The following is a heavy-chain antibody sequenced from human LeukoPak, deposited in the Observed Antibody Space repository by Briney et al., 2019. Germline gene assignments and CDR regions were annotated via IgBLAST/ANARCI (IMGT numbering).Heavy chain of an antibody. D-gene: IGHD6-13*01. V-gene: IGHV1-18*01. CDR1: GYTFTSYG. J-gene: IGHJ6*02. CDR3: ARDREQLVSSLPGDYYYYGMDV. Sequence: ASVKVSFKASGYTFTSYGISWVRQAPGQGLEWMGWISAYNGNTNYAQKLQGRVTMTTDTSTSTAYMELRSLRSDDTAVYYCARDREQLVSSLPGDYYYYGMDVWGQGTTVTVSS. CDR2: ISAYNGNT.